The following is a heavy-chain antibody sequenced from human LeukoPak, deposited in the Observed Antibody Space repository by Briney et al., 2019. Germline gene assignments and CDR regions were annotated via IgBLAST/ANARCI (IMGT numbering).Heavy chain of an antibody. D-gene: IGHD3-3*01. Sequence: GGSLRLSCAASGFTFSSYSMNWVRQAPGKGLEWVSSISSSSSYIYYADSVKGRFTISRDNAKNSLYLQMNSLRAEDTAVYYCARDRRSNYDFWSGYYRYYFDYWGRGTLVTVSS. J-gene: IGHJ4*02. CDR1: GFTFSSYS. CDR2: ISSSSSYI. V-gene: IGHV3-21*01. CDR3: ARDRRSNYDFWSGYYRYYFDY.